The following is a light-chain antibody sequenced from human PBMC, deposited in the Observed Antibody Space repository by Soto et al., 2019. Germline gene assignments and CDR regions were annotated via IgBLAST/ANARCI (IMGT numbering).Light chain of an antibody. V-gene: IGKV3-11*01. J-gene: IGKJ1*01. CDR2: DAS. Sequence: LLTHSPVTPSLSPVQRATLXXXXSQSVGTCLAWYQQKPGQAPRLLIFDASKRATGIPARFSGSGSGTDLTLTISSLETEDLAVYYCQHRSNWPSWTFGAGTKVDIK. CDR3: QHRSNWPSWT. CDR1: QSVGTC.